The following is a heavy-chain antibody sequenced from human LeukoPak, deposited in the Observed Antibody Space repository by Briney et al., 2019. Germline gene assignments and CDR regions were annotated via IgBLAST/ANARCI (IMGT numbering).Heavy chain of an antibody. CDR3: VRQRGASGTINHFDP. V-gene: IGHV5-51*01. Sequence: GEPLKISCQTSGYSFTTYWIGWARQLPGTGLEWVGAFYPDDSDTGYSPPFQGQVVISADRSIRTAYLQWNTLKTSDTAMYYCVRQRGASGTINHFDPWGQGNLVTVSS. D-gene: IGHD3-10*01. J-gene: IGHJ5*02. CDR2: FYPDDSDT. CDR1: GYSFTTYW.